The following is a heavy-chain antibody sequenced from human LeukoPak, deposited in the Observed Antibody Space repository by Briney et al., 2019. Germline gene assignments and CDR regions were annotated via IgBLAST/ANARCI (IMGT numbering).Heavy chain of an antibody. CDR2: MNPNSGNT. J-gene: IGHJ5*02. D-gene: IGHD4/OR15-4a*01. CDR1: GYTFTSYD. CDR3: ATVVGAIRSGRYNWFDP. V-gene: IGHV1-8*01. Sequence: GASVKVSCKASGYTFTSYDINWVRQATGQGLEWMGWMNPNSGNTGYAQKFQGRVTMTRNTSISTAYMELSSLRSEDTAVYYCATVVGAIRSGRYNWFDPWGQGTLVTVSS.